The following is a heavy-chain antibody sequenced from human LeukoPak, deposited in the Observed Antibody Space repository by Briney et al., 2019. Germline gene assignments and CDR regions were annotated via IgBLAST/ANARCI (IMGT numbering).Heavy chain of an antibody. V-gene: IGHV4-38-2*02. Sequence: SETLSLTCTVSGYSISSGYYRGWIRQPPGKGLEWIGSIYHSGSTYYNPSLKSRVTISVDTSKNQFSLKLSSVTAADTAVYYCARGATYYYGSGSYLVYWGQGTLVTVSS. J-gene: IGHJ4*02. D-gene: IGHD3-10*01. CDR3: ARGATYYYGSGSYLVY. CDR2: IYHSGST. CDR1: GYSISSGYY.